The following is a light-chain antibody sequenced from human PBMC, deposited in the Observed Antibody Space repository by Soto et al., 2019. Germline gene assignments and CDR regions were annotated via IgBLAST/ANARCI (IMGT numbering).Light chain of an antibody. CDR3: QQYETLPT. J-gene: IGKJ5*01. Sequence: IELTQSPSSLSASLGDRVTVTCRASQDIRNYLAWYQQKPGKAPKLLICDASTLYSGVPSRLSGSGSGTDFTLTISGLQPEDSAAYYCQQYETLPTFGQGTRLEIK. CDR2: DAS. V-gene: IGKV1-9*01. CDR1: QDIRNY.